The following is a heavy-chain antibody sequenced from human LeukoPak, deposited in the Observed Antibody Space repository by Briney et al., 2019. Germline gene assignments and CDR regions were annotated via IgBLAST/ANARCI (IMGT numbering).Heavy chain of an antibody. V-gene: IGHV4-30-4*01. J-gene: IGHJ5*02. CDR1: GGSISSGDYY. Sequence: SETLSLTCTVSGGSISSGDYYWGWIRQPPGKGLEWIGYIYYSGSTYYNPSLKSRVTISVDTSKNQSSLKLSSVTAADTAVYYCASRYCSSTSCLPFDPGGQGTLVTASS. CDR3: ASRYCSSTSCLPFDP. D-gene: IGHD2-2*01. CDR2: IYYSGST.